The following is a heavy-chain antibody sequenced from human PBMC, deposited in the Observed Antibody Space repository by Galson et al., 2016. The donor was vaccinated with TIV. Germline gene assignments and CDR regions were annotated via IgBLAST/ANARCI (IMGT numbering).Heavy chain of an antibody. CDR1: GGYY. D-gene: IGHD1-26*01. CDR3: ARWADSGSYYEYFQH. V-gene: IGHV4-31*02. CDR2: IYYSGST. J-gene: IGHJ1*01. Sequence: GGYYWRWIRQHPGKGLEWIGNIYYSGSTDYNPSLKSRVAISVDTSKNQFSLRLSSVTAADTAMYYCARWADSGSYYEYFQHWGQGTLVTVSS.